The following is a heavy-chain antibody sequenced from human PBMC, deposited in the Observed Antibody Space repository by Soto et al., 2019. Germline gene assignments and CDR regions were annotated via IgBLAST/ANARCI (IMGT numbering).Heavy chain of an antibody. CDR1: GFTFSSYA. V-gene: IGHV3-64D*06. J-gene: IGHJ6*02. CDR2: ISSNGGST. CDR3: VNMGYVWGSYRPPMDV. Sequence: GGSLRLSCSASGFTFSSYAMHWVRQAPGKGLEYVSAISSNGGSTYYADSVKGRFTISRDNSKNTLYLKMSSLRAEDTAVYYCVNMGYVWGSYRPPMDVWGQGTTVTVSS. D-gene: IGHD3-16*02.